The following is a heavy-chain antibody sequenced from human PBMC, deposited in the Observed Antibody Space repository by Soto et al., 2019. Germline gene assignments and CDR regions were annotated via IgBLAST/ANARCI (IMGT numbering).Heavy chain of an antibody. CDR3: TTDALRFLEWLSY. V-gene: IGHV3-15*01. CDR1: GLTFSKAW. Sequence: EVQLVESGGGLVQPGGSLRLSCAASGLTFSKAWMSWVRQAPGKGLEWVGRIKSKTDGGTTDYAAPVKGRFTITRDVSKNTLYLQMNSLKTEDTAVYYCTTDALRFLEWLSYWGQGTLVTVSS. J-gene: IGHJ4*02. D-gene: IGHD3-3*01. CDR2: IKSKTDGGTT.